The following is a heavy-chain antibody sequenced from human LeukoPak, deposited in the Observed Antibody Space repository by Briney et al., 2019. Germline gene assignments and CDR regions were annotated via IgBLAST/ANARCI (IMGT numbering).Heavy chain of an antibody. CDR1: GGSISNYY. V-gene: IGHV4-4*07. CDR3: ARGSGYSYGYPLDY. CDR2: IYTSGST. J-gene: IGHJ4*02. D-gene: IGHD5-18*01. Sequence: SETLSLTCTVSGGSISNYYWSWIRQPVGKGLEWIGRIYTSGSTNYNPSLKSRVTMSVDTSKNQFSLNLSSVTAADTAVYFCARGSGYSYGYPLDYWGQGTLVTVSS.